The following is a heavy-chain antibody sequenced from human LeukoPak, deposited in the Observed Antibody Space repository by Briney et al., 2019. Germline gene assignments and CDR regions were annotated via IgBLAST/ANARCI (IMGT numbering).Heavy chain of an antibody. J-gene: IGHJ4*02. CDR1: GFTFSNYA. Sequence: GGSLRLSCAASGFTFSNYAMHWVRQAPGKGLEYVSAISDNGGSTYYANSVKGRFTISRDNSKNTLYLQMGSLRDEDMAMYYCARSAGRFGSGGSCYDYWGQGTLVTVSS. V-gene: IGHV3-64*01. CDR3: ARSAGRFGSGGSCYDY. CDR2: ISDNGGST. D-gene: IGHD2-15*01.